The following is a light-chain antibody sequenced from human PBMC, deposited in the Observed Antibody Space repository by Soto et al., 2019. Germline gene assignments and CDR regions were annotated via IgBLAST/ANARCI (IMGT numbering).Light chain of an antibody. V-gene: IGKV1-33*01. J-gene: IGKJ5*01. CDR2: DAS. CDR3: QQFDYLPIT. CDR1: QDIKNY. Sequence: DIQMTQSPSSLSASVVYTVTITCQASQDIKNYLNWYQEKPGKAPKLLIYDASNLETGVPSRFSGSGSGTHFTFTISSLQPEDIATYYCQQFDYLPITFGQGTRLAIK.